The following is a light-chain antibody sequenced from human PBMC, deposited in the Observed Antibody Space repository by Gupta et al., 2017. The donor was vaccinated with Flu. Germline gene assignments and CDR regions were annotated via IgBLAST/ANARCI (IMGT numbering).Light chain of an antibody. J-gene: IGKJ1*01. CDR3: QQDSSSPWT. V-gene: IGKV1-5*03. CDR1: QSISSW. Sequence: DIQMTQSPSTLSASVGDRVTITCRASQSISSWLAWYQQKPGKAPKLLIYKASTVESGVPSRFSGSGSGTEFTLTISSREPDDFATYCCQQDSSSPWTFGQGTKVEIK. CDR2: KAS.